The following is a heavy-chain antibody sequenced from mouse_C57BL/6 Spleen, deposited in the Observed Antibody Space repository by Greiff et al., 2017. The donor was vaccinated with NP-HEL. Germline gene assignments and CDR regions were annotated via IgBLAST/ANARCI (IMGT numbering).Heavy chain of an antibody. J-gene: IGHJ4*01. CDR2: ISYDGSN. D-gene: IGHD2-3*01. Sequence: EVKLQESGPGLVKPSQSLSLTCSVTGYSITSGYYWNWIRQFPGNKLEWMGYISYDGSNNYNPSLKNRISITRDTSKNQFFLKLNSVTTEDTATYYCARVGYSYAMDYWGQGTSVTVSS. V-gene: IGHV3-6*01. CDR1: GYSITSGYY. CDR3: ARVGYSYAMDY.